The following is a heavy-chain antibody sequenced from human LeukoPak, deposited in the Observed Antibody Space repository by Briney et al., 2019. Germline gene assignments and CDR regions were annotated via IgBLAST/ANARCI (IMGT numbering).Heavy chain of an antibody. V-gene: IGHV4-34*01. J-gene: IGHJ3*02. Sequence: SETLSLTCAVYGGSFSGYYWSWIRQPPGKGLEWIGEINHSGSTNYNPSLKSRVTISVDTSKNQFSLKLSSVTAADTAVYYYARGPRYFGAFDIWGQGTMVTVSS. CDR3: ARGPRYFGAFDI. CDR1: GGSFSGYY. CDR2: INHSGST. D-gene: IGHD3-9*01.